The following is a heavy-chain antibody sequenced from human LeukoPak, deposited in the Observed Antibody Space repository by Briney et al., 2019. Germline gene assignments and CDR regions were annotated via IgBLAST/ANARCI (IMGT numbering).Heavy chain of an antibody. Sequence: QPGGSLRLSCAPPGFTFSSSWMHWVRQAPGKGLVWVSRINSYGSSTSYADSVKGRFTISRDNAKNTLYLQMNSLRAEDTAVYYCARDYDYGGNWFDPWGQGTRVTVSS. CDR2: INSYGSST. CDR3: ARDYDYGGNWFDP. D-gene: IGHD4-23*01. CDR1: GFTFSSSW. V-gene: IGHV3-74*01. J-gene: IGHJ5*02.